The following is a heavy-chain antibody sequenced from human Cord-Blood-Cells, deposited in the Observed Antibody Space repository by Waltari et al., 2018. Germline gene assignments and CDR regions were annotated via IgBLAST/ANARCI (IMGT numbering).Heavy chain of an antibody. CDR3: ARLGWNTYDSSGYYYFDY. V-gene: IGHV4-59*08. Sequence: QVQLQESGPGLVKPSETLSLTCTVSVGPISSYDWQCIRQPQGKGLEWIGYIYYSGSTNYNPSLKSRVTISVDTSKNQFSLKLSSVTAADTAVYYCARLGWNTYDSSGYYYFDYWGQGTLVTVSS. CDR2: IYYSGST. CDR1: VGPISSYD. J-gene: IGHJ4*02. D-gene: IGHD3-22*01.